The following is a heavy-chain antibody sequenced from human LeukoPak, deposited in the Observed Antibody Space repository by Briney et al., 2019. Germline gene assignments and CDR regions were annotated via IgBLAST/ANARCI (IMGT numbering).Heavy chain of an antibody. CDR3: ARWGGGFDY. D-gene: IGHD3-16*01. J-gene: IGHJ4*02. Sequence: PGGSLRLSCAASGFTFSSYAMHWVRQAPGKGLEWVANIKQDGSAKYYGDSVEGRFTISRDNAKNSLYLQMNSLRAEDTAVYYCARWGGGFDYWGQGTLVTVSS. V-gene: IGHV3-7*04. CDR1: GFTFSSYA. CDR2: IKQDGSAK.